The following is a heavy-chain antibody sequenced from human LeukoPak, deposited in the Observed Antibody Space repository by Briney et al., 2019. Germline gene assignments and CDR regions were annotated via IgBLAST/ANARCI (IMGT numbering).Heavy chain of an antibody. CDR2: IYYSGST. CDR1: GGSISSGDYY. Sequence: SETLSLTCTVSGGSISSGDYYWSWIRQSPGKGLEWIGYIYYSGSTYYNPSLKSRVTISVDTSKNQFSLKLSSVTAADTAVYYCAGFVTREYYFDYWGQGTLVTVSS. D-gene: IGHD2-2*01. V-gene: IGHV4-30-4*01. CDR3: AGFVTREYYFDY. J-gene: IGHJ4*02.